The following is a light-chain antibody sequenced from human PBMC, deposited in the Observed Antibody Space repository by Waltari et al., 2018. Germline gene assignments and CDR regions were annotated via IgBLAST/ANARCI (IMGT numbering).Light chain of an antibody. J-gene: IGKJ3*01. V-gene: IGKV3-20*01. Sequence: DIVLTQFPGTLSLSPGARATLPCRTSHRVGSKYLAWYQQKPGQAPRLLIYDASSRATGIPDRFSGSGSGTDFTLTINRLEPEDFAVYYCQHSAGSPLYTFGPGTKVDIK. CDR3: QHSAGSPLYT. CDR2: DAS. CDR1: HRVGSKY.